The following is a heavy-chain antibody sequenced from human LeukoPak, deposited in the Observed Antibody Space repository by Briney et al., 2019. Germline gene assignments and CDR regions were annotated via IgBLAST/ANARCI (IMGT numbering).Heavy chain of an antibody. CDR3: ARDKEHGITMVRGVNYYYYMDV. CDR1: GGTFSSYA. D-gene: IGHD3-10*01. V-gene: IGHV1-69*13. CDR2: IIPIFGTA. Sequence: ASVKVSCKASGGTFSSYAISWVRQAPGQGLEWMGGIIPIFGTANYAQKFQGRVTITADESTSTAYMELSSLRSEDTAVYYCARDKEHGITMVRGVNYYYYMDVWGKGTTVTVSS. J-gene: IGHJ6*03.